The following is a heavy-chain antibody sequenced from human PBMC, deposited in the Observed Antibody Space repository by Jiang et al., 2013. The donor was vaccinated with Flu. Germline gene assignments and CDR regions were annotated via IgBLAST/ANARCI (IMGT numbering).Heavy chain of an antibody. Sequence: QSGSELKKPGASVKVSCKASGYTFTSYAMNWVRQAPGQGLEWMGWINTNTGNPTYAQGFTGRFVFSLDTSVSTAYLQISSLKAEDTAVYYCASLIAVADHYYYYGMDVWGQGTTVTVSS. CDR2: INTNTGNP. V-gene: IGHV7-4-1*02. D-gene: IGHD6-19*01. CDR3: ASLIAVADHYYYYGMDV. J-gene: IGHJ6*02. CDR1: GYTFTSYA.